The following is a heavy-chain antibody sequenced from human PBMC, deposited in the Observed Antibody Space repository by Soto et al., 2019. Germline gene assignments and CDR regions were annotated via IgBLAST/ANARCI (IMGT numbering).Heavy chain of an antibody. CDR2: ISSSSSTI. CDR3: ARDGGSLGY. V-gene: IGHV3-48*02. Sequence: ELQLVESGGGLVQPGGSLRLSCAASGFTFSSYSMNWVRQAPGKGLEWVSYISSSSSTIYYADSVKGRFTISRDNAKNALYLQMNRLRDEDTAVYYCARDGGSLGYWGQGTLVTVSS. D-gene: IGHD1-26*01. J-gene: IGHJ4*02. CDR1: GFTFSSYS.